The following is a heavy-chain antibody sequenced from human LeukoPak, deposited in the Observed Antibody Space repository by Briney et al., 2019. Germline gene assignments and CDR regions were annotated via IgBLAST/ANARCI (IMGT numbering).Heavy chain of an antibody. J-gene: IGHJ3*02. D-gene: IGHD4-17*01. CDR2: IYYSGST. CDR3: ARDGYGDYEAFDI. Sequence: SETLSLTCTVSGGSISSGGYYWSWTRQHPGKGLEWIGYIYYSGSTYYNPSLKSRVTISVDTSKNQFSLKLSSVTAADTAVYYCARDGYGDYEAFDIWGQGTMVTVSS. CDR1: GGSISSGGYY. V-gene: IGHV4-31*03.